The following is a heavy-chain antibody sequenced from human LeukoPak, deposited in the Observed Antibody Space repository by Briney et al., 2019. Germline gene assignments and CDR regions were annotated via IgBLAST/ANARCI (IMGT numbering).Heavy chain of an antibody. D-gene: IGHD6-13*01. CDR1: GFTFSSYG. Sequence: GRSLRLSCAASGFTFSSYGMHWVRQAPGKGLEWVAVISYDGSNKYYADSVKGRFTISRDDAKNSLYLQMNSLRAEDTALYFCAKALLSWGDPPRFDPWGQGTLVTVSS. CDR2: ISYDGSNK. CDR3: AKALLSWGDPPRFDP. J-gene: IGHJ5*02. V-gene: IGHV3-30*18.